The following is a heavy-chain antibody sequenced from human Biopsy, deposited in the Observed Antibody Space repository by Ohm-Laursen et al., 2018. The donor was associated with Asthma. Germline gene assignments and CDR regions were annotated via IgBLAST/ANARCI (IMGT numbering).Heavy chain of an antibody. J-gene: IGHJ3*02. Sequence: TQTLTLTCTFSGFSLTTTGTSVCWTRQPPGKALEWLALFYWNDNKYYSASLKTRLTISKDSSKNQVVLTMTNVDPVDTATYFCARIPEVGTNSFDIWGQGTMVTVSS. CDR1: GFSLTTTGTS. V-gene: IGHV2-70*01. CDR2: FYWNDNK. CDR3: ARIPEVGTNSFDI. D-gene: IGHD1-14*01.